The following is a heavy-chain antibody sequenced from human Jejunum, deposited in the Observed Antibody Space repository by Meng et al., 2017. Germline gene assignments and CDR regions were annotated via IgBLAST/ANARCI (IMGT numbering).Heavy chain of an antibody. Sequence: EVLLVETGGALIPPGGSLRLSCAASGFTFSSTYMTWVRQAPGKGLEWVSTFYPGGDIYYADPVKGRFTISRDNSKNTLSLQMSSLRADDTAVYYCARGSFGQQIDYWGQGTLVTVSS. D-gene: IGHD1/OR15-1a*01. CDR2: FYPGGDI. CDR1: GFTFSSTY. J-gene: IGHJ4*02. V-gene: IGHV3-53*02. CDR3: ARGSFGQQIDY.